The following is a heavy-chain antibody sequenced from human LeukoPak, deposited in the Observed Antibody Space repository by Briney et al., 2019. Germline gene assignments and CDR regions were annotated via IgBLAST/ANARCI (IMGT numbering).Heavy chain of an antibody. CDR2: ISGSGGST. V-gene: IGHV3-23*01. Sequence: GGSLRLSCAASGFTFSSYAMSWVRQAPGEGLEWVSAISGSGGSTYYADSVKGRFTISRDNSKNTLYLQMNSLRAEDTAVYYCARDARRGLGYYYGMDVWGQGTTVTVSS. CDR1: GFTFSSYA. D-gene: IGHD3-16*01. CDR3: ARDARRGLGYYYGMDV. J-gene: IGHJ6*02.